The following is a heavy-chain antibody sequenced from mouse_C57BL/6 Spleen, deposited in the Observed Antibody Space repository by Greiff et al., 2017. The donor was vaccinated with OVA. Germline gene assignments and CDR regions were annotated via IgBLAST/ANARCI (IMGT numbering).Heavy chain of an antibody. J-gene: IGHJ4*01. Sequence: VQLKQSGPGLVKPSQSLSLTCSVTGYSITSGYYWNWIRQFPGNKLEWMGYISYDGSNNYNPSLKNRISITRDTSKNQFFLKLNSVTTEDTATDYCARGTTVVGYYAMDYWGQGTSVTVSS. CDR1: GYSITSGYY. CDR3: ARGTTVVGYYAMDY. CDR2: ISYDGSN. D-gene: IGHD1-1*01. V-gene: IGHV3-6*01.